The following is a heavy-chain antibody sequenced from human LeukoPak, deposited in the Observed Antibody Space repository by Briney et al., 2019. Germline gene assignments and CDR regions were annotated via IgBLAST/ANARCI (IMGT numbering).Heavy chain of an antibody. CDR3: ARRPMPTTLTSPFDF. CDR1: GGSFSGYY. J-gene: IGHJ4*02. D-gene: IGHD4-17*01. Sequence: SETLSLTCAVCGGSFSGYYWSWIRQTPGKGLEWIGEIRRSGNANYNPSLKSRVTLSIDMSKNHFSLNLTSVTAADTAMYYCARRPMPTTLTSPFDFWGPGAQVTVSS. CDR2: IRRSGNA. V-gene: IGHV4-34*01.